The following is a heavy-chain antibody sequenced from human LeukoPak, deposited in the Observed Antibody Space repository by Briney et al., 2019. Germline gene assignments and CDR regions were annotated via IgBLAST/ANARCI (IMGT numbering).Heavy chain of an antibody. V-gene: IGHV4-59*01. CDR3: ARAVSGYSSYQY. J-gene: IGHJ1*01. Sequence: PSETLFLTCTVSGGSITNYYWSWIRQPPGKGLEWIGYIFYTGSTNYNPSLKSRVTISVDTSKNQFSLKLSSVNAADTAVYYCARAVSGYSSYQYWGQGTLVTVSS. CDR2: IFYTGST. CDR1: GGSITNYY. D-gene: IGHD6-13*01.